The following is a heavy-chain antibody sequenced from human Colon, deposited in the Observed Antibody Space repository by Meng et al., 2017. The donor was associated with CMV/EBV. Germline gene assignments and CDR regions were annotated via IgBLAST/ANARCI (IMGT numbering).Heavy chain of an antibody. CDR2: IKQDGSER. CDR1: GFTVSSNW. J-gene: IGHJ6*02. V-gene: IGHV3-7*04. D-gene: IGHD1-26*01. Sequence: GESLKISCAASGFTVSSNWMSWVRQAPGKGLEWVANIKQDGSERYYVNSVKGRFTISRDNAKNSLYLQMNSLRADDTAVYYCVRVNSGTYYTHYYYGMDVWGQGTTVTVS. CDR3: VRVNSGTYYTHYYYGMDV.